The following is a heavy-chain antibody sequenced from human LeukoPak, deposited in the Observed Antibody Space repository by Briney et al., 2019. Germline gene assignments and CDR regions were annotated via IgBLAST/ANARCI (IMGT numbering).Heavy chain of an antibody. J-gene: IGHJ6*02. CDR1: GNTFTDYF. CDR2: VDPEDGKT. CDR3: APIRRTTSPDPYGMDV. D-gene: IGHD1-14*01. V-gene: IGHV1-69-2*01. Sequence: ASVKVSCKVSGNTFTDYFLHWVQQAPGKGLEWMGLVDPEDGKTIYADRFQGRISITADTSTDTAYMELRRLRSADTAIYYCAPIRRTTSPDPYGMDVWGQGTTVSVSS.